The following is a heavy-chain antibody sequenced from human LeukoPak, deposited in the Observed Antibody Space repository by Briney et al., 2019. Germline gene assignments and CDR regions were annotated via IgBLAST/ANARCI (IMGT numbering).Heavy chain of an antibody. CDR3: AKGRGSSSYYHFDY. CDR1: GFTFSNYA. CDR2: IIGSGGST. V-gene: IGHV3-23*01. J-gene: IGHJ4*02. Sequence: GGSLRLTCAASGFTFSNYAMSWVRQAPGKGLEWISTIIGSGGSTYYAVSVRGRFTISRDNSKNTLYLQMNSLRAEDTALYYCAKGRGSSSYYHFDYWGQGTLVSVSS. D-gene: IGHD6-13*01.